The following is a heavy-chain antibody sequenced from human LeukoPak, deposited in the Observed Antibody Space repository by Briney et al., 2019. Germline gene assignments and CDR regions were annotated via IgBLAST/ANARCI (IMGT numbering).Heavy chain of an antibody. CDR2: ISSSGSTI. V-gene: IGHV3-11*04. D-gene: IGHD1-26*01. CDR3: ARDPPSRESYWDDY. Sequence: PGGSLRLSCAASGFTFSDYYMSWIRQAPGKGLEWVSYISSSGSTIYYADSVKGRFTISRDNAKNSLYLQMNSLGAEDTAVYYCARDPPSRESYWDDYWGQGTLVTVSS. J-gene: IGHJ4*02. CDR1: GFTFSDYY.